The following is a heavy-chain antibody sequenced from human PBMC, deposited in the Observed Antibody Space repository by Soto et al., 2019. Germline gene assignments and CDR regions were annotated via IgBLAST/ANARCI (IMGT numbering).Heavy chain of an antibody. CDR3: ARGEDAFFYYGLDV. J-gene: IGHJ6*02. Sequence: PSETLSLTCIVSGDSINSGDYYWSWIRQPPGKGLEWIGNIHFSGRTYYSPSLKSRVTMSTDTSKNQFSLKLTSVTAADTAVYYCARGEDAFFYYGLDVWGQGITVTVSS. CDR2: IHFSGRT. V-gene: IGHV4-30-4*02. CDR1: GDSINSGDYY.